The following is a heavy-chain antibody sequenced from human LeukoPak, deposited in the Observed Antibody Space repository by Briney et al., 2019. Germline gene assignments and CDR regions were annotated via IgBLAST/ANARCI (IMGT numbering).Heavy chain of an antibody. Sequence: GGSLRLSCAASEFTFSSYVMAWVRQAPGKGLEWVSTITPGGGTYYADSVKGRFTISRDNSKNTLYLQMNSLRAEDTAVYYCAKGLGDSPREYFQHWGQGTLVTVSS. J-gene: IGHJ1*01. CDR3: AKGLGDSPREYFQH. V-gene: IGHV3-23*01. CDR2: ITPGGGT. D-gene: IGHD3-22*01. CDR1: EFTFSSYV.